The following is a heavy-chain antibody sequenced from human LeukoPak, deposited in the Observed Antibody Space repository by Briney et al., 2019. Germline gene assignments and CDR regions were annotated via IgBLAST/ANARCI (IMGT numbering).Heavy chain of an antibody. CDR3: ARGITAVDTVY. CDR1: GYTFTGYY. CDR2: INPNTGGT. Sequence: ASVKVSCKTSGYTFTGYYIHWVRQAPGQGLERMGWINPNTGGTNYAQKFQGRVTMTRDTSISTAYMDLGRLRSDDTAVYYCARGITAVDTVYWGQGTLVTVSS. J-gene: IGHJ4*02. V-gene: IGHV1-2*02. D-gene: IGHD6-13*01.